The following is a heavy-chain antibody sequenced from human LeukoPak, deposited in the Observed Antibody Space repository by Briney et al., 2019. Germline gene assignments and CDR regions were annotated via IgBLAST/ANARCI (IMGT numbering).Heavy chain of an antibody. V-gene: IGHV3-74*01. Sequence: RGSLRLSCAASGFTFSGFWMHWVRQAPGKGLVWVSCISFDGSDATYADSVKGRFTISRDNAKNSLYLQMNSLRAEDTAVYYCAREGLEAFDYWGQGTLVTVSS. CDR1: GFTFSGFW. D-gene: IGHD1-1*01. CDR2: ISFDGSDA. J-gene: IGHJ4*02. CDR3: AREGLEAFDY.